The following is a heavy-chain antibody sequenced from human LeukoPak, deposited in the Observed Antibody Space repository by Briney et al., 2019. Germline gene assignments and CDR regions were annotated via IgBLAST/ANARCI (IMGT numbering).Heavy chain of an antibody. Sequence: AETLSLTCAVYGASFSGYYWSWLRQPRGKGLEWIGVINDGGSKNYNPSLKGRFTISVDTSKNQFSLKLSSVTAADTAVYYCARLPLVVPAARRVADYWGQGTLVTVSS. D-gene: IGHD2-2*01. J-gene: IGHJ4*02. V-gene: IGHV4-34*01. CDR2: INDGGSK. CDR1: GASFSGYY. CDR3: ARLPLVVPAARRVADY.